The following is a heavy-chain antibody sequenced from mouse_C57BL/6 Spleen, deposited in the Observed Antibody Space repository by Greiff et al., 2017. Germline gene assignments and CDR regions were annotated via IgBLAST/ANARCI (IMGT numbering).Heavy chain of an antibody. Sequence: QVQLQQPGAELVKPGASVKLSCKASGYTFTSYWMHWVKQRPGRGLEWIGRIDPNSGGTTYNEKFKSKATLTVDKPSSTAYMQVSSVTSEDAGVYYCARGEFITALDYWGQGTTLTVSS. V-gene: IGHV1-72*01. J-gene: IGHJ2*01. D-gene: IGHD1-1*01. CDR2: IDPNSGGT. CDR1: GYTFTSYW. CDR3: ARGEFITALDY.